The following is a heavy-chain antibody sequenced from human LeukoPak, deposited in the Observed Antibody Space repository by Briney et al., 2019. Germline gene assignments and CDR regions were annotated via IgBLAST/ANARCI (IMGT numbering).Heavy chain of an antibody. CDR1: GGSISSGSYY. D-gene: IGHD4-17*01. V-gene: IGHV4-61*02. Sequence: SETLSLTCTVSGGSISSGSYYWSWIRQPAGKGLEWIGRIYTSGSTNYNTSLKSRVTISLDTSKNQFSLKLSSVTAADTAVYYCANSIDFDYGDYYFDYWGQGALVTISS. CDR2: IYTSGST. CDR3: ANSIDFDYGDYYFDY. J-gene: IGHJ4*02.